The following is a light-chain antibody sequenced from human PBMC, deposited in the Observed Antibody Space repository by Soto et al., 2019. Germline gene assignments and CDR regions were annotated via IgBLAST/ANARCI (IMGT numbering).Light chain of an antibody. CDR3: QQYNNWPPIT. Sequence: EIVLTQSPGTLSLSPGEGATLSCRASQSINSNFAWYQQQPGQAPRLLIYAASTRATGVPARFSGSGSGTDFTLTITSLQSDDFAVYYCQQYNNWPPITFGQGTRLENK. J-gene: IGKJ5*01. CDR1: QSINSN. CDR2: AAS. V-gene: IGKV3-15*01.